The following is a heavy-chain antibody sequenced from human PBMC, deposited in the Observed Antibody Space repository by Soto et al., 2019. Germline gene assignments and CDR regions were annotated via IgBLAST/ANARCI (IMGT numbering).Heavy chain of an antibody. J-gene: IGHJ6*02. CDR2: IYYIGST. Sequence: QVQLQESGPGLVKPSQTLSLTCTVSGGSISSGGYYWSWIRQHPGKGLEWIGYIYYIGSTYYNPSLKSRVTISVDTSKNQFSLKLSSVTAADTAVYYCATQQLVPPNYYYGMDVWGQGTTVTVSS. CDR3: ATQQLVPPNYYYGMDV. CDR1: GGSISSGGYY. V-gene: IGHV4-31*03. D-gene: IGHD6-6*01.